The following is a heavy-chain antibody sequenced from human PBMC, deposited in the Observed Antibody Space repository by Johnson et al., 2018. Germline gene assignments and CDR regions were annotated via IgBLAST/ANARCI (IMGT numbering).Heavy chain of an antibody. Sequence: QVQLVESGAEVKKPGSSVKVSCKSSGGTFSNFDFNWVRQAPGQGLEWMGGIIPVFRTATYARNFQGRVTFTADESTRTAYMELSGLRFEDTAVNYCAGARYSSARVAFDYWGQGTLVTVSS. CDR2: IIPVFRTA. CDR3: AGARYSSARVAFDY. J-gene: IGHJ4*02. D-gene: IGHD2-15*01. CDR1: GGTFSNFD. V-gene: IGHV1-69*01.